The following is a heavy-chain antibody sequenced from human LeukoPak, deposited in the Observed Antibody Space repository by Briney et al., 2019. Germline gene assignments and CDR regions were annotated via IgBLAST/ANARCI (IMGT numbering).Heavy chain of an antibody. Sequence: PSETLSLTCAVYGGSFSGYYWSWIRQPPGKGLEWIGEINHSGSTNYNPSLKSRVTISVDTSKNQFSLKLSSVTAADTAVYYCARRGTGYCSSTSCYRYGFDSWGQGTLVTVAS. J-gene: IGHJ5*01. CDR1: GGSFSGYY. CDR2: INHSGST. D-gene: IGHD2-2*01. CDR3: ARRGTGYCSSTSCYRYGFDS. V-gene: IGHV4-34*01.